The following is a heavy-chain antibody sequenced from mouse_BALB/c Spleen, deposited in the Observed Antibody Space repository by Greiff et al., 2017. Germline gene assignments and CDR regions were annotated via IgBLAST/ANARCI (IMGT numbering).Heavy chain of an antibody. CDR1: GFSLTSYG. Sequence: VMLVESGPGLVAPSQSLSITCTVSGFSLTSYGVHWVRQPPGKGLEWLGVIWAGGSTNYNSALMSRLSISKDNSKSQVFLKMNSLQTDDTAMYYCATDSSGYHYYAMGYWGQGTSVTVSS. V-gene: IGHV2-9*02. CDR2: IWAGGST. CDR3: ATDSSGYHYYAMGY. D-gene: IGHD3-2*01. J-gene: IGHJ4*01.